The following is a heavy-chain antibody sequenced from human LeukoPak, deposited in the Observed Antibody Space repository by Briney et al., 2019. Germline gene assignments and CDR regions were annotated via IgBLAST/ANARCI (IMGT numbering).Heavy chain of an antibody. CDR2: ISYDGSNK. CDR1: GFTFSNYA. J-gene: IGHJ4*02. CDR3: ARDGEYSYGYGYDY. D-gene: IGHD5-18*01. Sequence: GRSLRLSCAAPGFTFSNYAMHWVRQAPGKGLEWVAVISYDGSNKYYADSVKGRFTISRDNSKNTLYLQMNSLRAEDTAVYYCARDGEYSYGYGYDYWGQGTLVTVSS. V-gene: IGHV3-30*01.